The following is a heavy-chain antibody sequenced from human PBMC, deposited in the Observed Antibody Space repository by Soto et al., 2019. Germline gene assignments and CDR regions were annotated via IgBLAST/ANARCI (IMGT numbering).Heavy chain of an antibody. CDR3: ARDQTKWLRDASDI. J-gene: IGHJ3*02. CDR2: ISPYNGDT. D-gene: IGHD2-8*01. V-gene: IGHV1-18*01. CDR1: GYTFVSFG. Sequence: QVQLVQSGAEVKKPGASVKVSCKASGYTFVSFGINWVRQAPGQGLEWLGRISPYNGDTSYAEKFRGRVAMTTDTSSSTVYLELRSLRSDDTSVYYCARDQTKWLRDASDIWGQGSRVTVSS.